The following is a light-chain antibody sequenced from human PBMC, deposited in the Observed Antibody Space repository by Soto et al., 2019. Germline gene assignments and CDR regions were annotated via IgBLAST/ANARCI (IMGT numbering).Light chain of an antibody. CDR1: SSDVGGFNY. J-gene: IGLJ2*01. CDR3: AAWDDSLNGVV. Sequence: QSVLTQPPSVSGSPGQSVTISCTGTSSDVGGFNYVSWYQHHPGKAPKLLIYSNNQRPSGVPDRFSGSKSGTSASLAISGLQSEDEADYYCAAWDDSLNGVVFGGGTKLTVL. V-gene: IGLV2-11*01. CDR2: SNN.